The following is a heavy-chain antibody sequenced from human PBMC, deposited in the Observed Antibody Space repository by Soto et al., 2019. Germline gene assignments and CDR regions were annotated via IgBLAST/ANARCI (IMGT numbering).Heavy chain of an antibody. Sequence: TSETLSLTCTVSGGSISSYYWSWIRQPPGKGLEWIGYIYYSGSTNYNPSLKSRVTISVDTSKNQFSLKLSSVTAADAAVYYCAAGYRSPAFLPHFDYWGQGTLVTVSS. CDR1: GGSISSYY. J-gene: IGHJ4*02. CDR2: IYYSGST. D-gene: IGHD3-9*01. CDR3: AAGYRSPAFLPHFDY. V-gene: IGHV4-59*01.